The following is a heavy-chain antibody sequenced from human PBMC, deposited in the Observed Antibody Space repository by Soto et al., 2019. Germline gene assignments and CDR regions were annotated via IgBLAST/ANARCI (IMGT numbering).Heavy chain of an antibody. Sequence: QIQLVQSGGEVKKPGASVKVSCKASGYTFRSYGISWVRQAPGQGLEWVWWISAYNGDTHYAPKLQDRITLTTETSTDTASMELRRLRLDDTAVYYCARDWSRYYDNSGLIWFYWGQGSLVTVSS. CDR2: ISAYNGDT. D-gene: IGHD3-22*01. CDR3: ARDWSRYYDNSGLIWFY. V-gene: IGHV1-18*04. J-gene: IGHJ4*02. CDR1: GYTFRSYG.